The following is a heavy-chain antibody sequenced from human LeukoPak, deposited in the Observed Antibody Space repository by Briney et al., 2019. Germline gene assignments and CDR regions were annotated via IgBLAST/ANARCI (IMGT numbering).Heavy chain of an antibody. V-gene: IGHV3-15*01. CDR2: IKSNSDGGTT. CDR1: GFDFSKAW. D-gene: IGHD2-2*01. CDR3: TTEGCSSSRCYGYYYYYYMDV. Sequence: GGSLRLSCGASGFDFSKAWLTWVRQAPGEGLEWVGRIKSNSDGGTTEYAPPVNGRFTISKDDSKNTVYLQMNSLTNEDTAVYYCTTEGCSSSRCYGYYYYYYMDVWGKGTTVIVSS. J-gene: IGHJ6*03.